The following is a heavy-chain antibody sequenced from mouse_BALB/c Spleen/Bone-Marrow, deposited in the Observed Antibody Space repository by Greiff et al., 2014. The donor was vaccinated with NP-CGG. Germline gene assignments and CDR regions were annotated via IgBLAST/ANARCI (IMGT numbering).Heavy chain of an antibody. CDR1: GYTFTDYN. J-gene: IGHJ3*01. Sequence: LVESGPELVKPGASVKISCKASGYTFTDYNMHWVKQSHGKSLEWIGYIYPYNGGTGYNQKFKSKATLTVDNSSSTAYMELRSLTSEDSAVYYCATYYRYDWFAYWGQGTLVTVSA. V-gene: IGHV1S29*02. CDR2: IYPYNGGT. CDR3: ATYYRYDWFAY. D-gene: IGHD2-14*01.